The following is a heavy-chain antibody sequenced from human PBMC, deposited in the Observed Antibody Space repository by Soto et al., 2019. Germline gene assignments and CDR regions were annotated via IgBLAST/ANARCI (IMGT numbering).Heavy chain of an antibody. CDR3: TVLTPLYCTNGVCYAGRD. CDR1: GFTFSNAW. D-gene: IGHD2-8*01. CDR2: IKSKTDGGTT. Sequence: KPGGSLRLSCAASGFTFSNAWMSWVRQAPGKGLEWVGRIKSKTDGGTTDYAAPVKGRFTISRDDSKNTLYLQMNSLKTEDTAVYYCTVLTPLYCTNGVCYAGRDWGQGTLVTVSS. J-gene: IGHJ4*02. V-gene: IGHV3-15*01.